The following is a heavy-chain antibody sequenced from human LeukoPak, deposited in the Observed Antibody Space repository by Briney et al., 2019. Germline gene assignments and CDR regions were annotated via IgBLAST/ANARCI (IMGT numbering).Heavy chain of an antibody. CDR2: ISSSGSTI. J-gene: IGHJ4*02. CDR1: GFTFSDYY. D-gene: IGHD1-26*01. Sequence: GGSLRLSCAASGFTFSDYYMSWIRQAPGKGLEWVSYISSSGSTIYYADSVKGRFTISRDNAKNSLYLQMNSLRAEDTAVYYCARDKDVGPTILVYWGQGTLVTVSS. CDR3: ARDKDVGPTILVY. V-gene: IGHV3-11*04.